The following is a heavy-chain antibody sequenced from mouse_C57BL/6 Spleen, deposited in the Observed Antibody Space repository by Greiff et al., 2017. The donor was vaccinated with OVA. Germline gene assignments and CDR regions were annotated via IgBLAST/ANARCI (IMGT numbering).Heavy chain of an antibody. D-gene: IGHD1-1*01. J-gene: IGHJ2*01. V-gene: IGHV1-50*01. CDR3: ARRTTGYYFDY. Sequence: VQLQQPGAELVKPGASVKLSCKASGYTFTSYWMQWVKQRPGQGLEWIGEIDPSDSYTNYNQKFKGKATLTVDTSSSTAYMQLSSLTSEDSAVYYCARRTTGYYFDYWGQGTTLTVSS. CDR2: IDPSDSYT. CDR1: GYTFTSYW.